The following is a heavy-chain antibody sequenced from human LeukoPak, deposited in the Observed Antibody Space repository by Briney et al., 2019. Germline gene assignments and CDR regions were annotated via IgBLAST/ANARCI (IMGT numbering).Heavy chain of an antibody. V-gene: IGHV3-21*01. CDR1: GFTFSSYS. CDR2: ISSSSSYI. J-gene: IGHJ4*02. D-gene: IGHD2-2*01. Sequence: GGSLRLSCAASGFTFSSYSMNWVRQAPGKGLEWVSSISSSSSYIYYADSVKDRFTISRDNAKNSLYLQMNSLRAEDTAVYYCARAGCSSTSCQYGDYWGQGTLVTVSS. CDR3: ARAGCSSTSCQYGDY.